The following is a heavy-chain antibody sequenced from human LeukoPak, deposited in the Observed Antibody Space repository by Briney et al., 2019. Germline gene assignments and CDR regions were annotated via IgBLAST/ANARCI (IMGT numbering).Heavy chain of an antibody. J-gene: IGHJ4*02. CDR3: AKDASKAAADYYFDY. CDR1: GLTFSKYS. V-gene: IGHV3-30*18. CDR2: ISYDGGDK. D-gene: IGHD6-13*01. Sequence: GGSLRLSCAASGLTFSKYSMTWVRQAPGGGLEWVAVISYDGGDKYYADSVKGRFTISRDNSKNTLYLQMNSLRIEDAAVYYCAKDASKAAADYYFDYWGQGTLVPVSS.